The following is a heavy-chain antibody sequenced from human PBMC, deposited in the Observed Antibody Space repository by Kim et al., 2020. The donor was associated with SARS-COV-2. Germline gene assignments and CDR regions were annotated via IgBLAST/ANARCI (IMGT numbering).Heavy chain of an antibody. J-gene: IGHJ4*02. CDR1: GFTFSSYA. D-gene: IGHD6-19*01. Sequence: GGSLRLSCAASGFTFSSYAMHWVRQAPGKGLEWVAVISYDGSNKYYADSVKGRFTISRDNSKNTLYLQMNSLRAEDTAVYYCARGGVAGVSPLDYWGQGTLVTVSS. CDR3: ARGGVAGVSPLDY. CDR2: ISYDGSNK. V-gene: IGHV3-30-3*01.